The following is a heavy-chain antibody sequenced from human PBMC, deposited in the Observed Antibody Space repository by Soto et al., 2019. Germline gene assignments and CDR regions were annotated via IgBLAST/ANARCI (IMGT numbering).Heavy chain of an antibody. Sequence: PGESLKISCKGSGYSFTSYWIGWVRQMPGKGLEWMGIIYPGDSDTRYSPSFQGQVTISADKSISTAYLQWSSLKASDTAMYYCARTRRKWELLLDYFDYWGQGTLVTVSS. J-gene: IGHJ4*02. V-gene: IGHV5-51*01. D-gene: IGHD1-26*01. CDR3: ARTRRKWELLLDYFDY. CDR2: IYPGDSDT. CDR1: GYSFTSYW.